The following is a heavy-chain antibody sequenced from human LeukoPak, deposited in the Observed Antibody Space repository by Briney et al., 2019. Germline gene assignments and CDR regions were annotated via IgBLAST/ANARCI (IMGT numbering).Heavy chain of an antibody. V-gene: IGHV4-4*07. CDR1: GGSISSYY. J-gene: IGHJ5*02. CDR2: IYTSGST. D-gene: IGHD1-26*01. CDR3: ARGRIVGATNSWFDP. Sequence: SETLSLTCTVSGGSISSYYWSWIRQPAGKGLEWIGRIYTSGSTNYNPSLKSRVTMSVDTSKNQFSLKLSSVTAADTAVYYCARGRIVGATNSWFDPWGQGTLVTVSS.